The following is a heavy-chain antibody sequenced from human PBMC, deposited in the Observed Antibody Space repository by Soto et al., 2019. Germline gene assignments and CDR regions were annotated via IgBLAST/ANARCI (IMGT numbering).Heavy chain of an antibody. D-gene: IGHD1-1*01. Sequence: SETLSLTCVVSGGSISSDNWWTWVRQPPDRGLEWIGEVYHSGSTNYNPSLKSRVIISVDKSQNQFSLMLSSVSAADTAVYYCARDPYSQLPTDWGHGTLVTVS. CDR3: ARDPYSQLPTD. CDR2: VYHSGST. CDR1: GGSISSDNW. V-gene: IGHV4-4*02. J-gene: IGHJ4*01.